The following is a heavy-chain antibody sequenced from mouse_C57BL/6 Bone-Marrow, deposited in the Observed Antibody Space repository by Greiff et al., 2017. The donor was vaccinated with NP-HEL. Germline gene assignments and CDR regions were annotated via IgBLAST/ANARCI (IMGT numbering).Heavy chain of an antibody. J-gene: IGHJ4*01. CDR2: IWPGGGT. Sequence: VHLVESGPGLVAPSQSLSITCTVSGFSLTSYAISWVRQPPGQGLEWLGVIWPGGGTNYNSALKSRLSISKDNSKSQVFLKMNSLKTDDTARYYCARNCFYAMDYWGQGTSVTVSS. V-gene: IGHV2-9-1*01. CDR3: ARNCFYAMDY. CDR1: GFSLTSYA.